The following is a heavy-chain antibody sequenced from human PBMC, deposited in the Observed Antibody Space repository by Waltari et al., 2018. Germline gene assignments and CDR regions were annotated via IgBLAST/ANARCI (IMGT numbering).Heavy chain of an antibody. J-gene: IGHJ6*02. CDR1: EFIFSHYE. CDR2: ISSSGGTI. CDR3: ARDQEIIVGGMDV. Sequence: EVPLVESGGGLVQPGGSLRLSCAAPEFIFSHYEMNWVRQTPGKGLEWISYISSSGGTIYYAASVEGRFTISRDNAKKSLYLQMNSLRAEDTAVYYCARDQEIIVGGMDVWGQGTAVTVSS. V-gene: IGHV3-48*03. D-gene: IGHD3-22*01.